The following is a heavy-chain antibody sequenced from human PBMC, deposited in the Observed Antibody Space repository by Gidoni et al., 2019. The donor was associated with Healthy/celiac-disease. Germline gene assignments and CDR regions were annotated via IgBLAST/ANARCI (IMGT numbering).Heavy chain of an antibody. J-gene: IGHJ4*02. CDR3: ARFSISSERFDY. D-gene: IGHD1-26*01. CDR2: IYSSGST. V-gene: IGHV4-59*01. Sequence: QVHPQESVPGLVKTSETLSLTCTFSDGSTSSYYWSWIRQPPGKGLEWIGYIYSSGSTKYNHSLKSSVTISVDTSKNQFSLKLRSVNAADTAVYYCARFSISSERFDYWGQGTLVTVSS. CDR1: DGSTSSYY.